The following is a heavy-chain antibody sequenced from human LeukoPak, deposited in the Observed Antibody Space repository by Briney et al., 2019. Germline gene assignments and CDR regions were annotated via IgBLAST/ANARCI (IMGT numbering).Heavy chain of an antibody. J-gene: IGHJ5*02. D-gene: IGHD2-2*01. CDR3: ARDPDDCSSTSCSP. V-gene: IGHV1-18*01. CDR1: GYTFTSYG. Sequence: ASVKVSCKASGYTFTSYGISWVRQAPGQGLEWMGWISAYNGNTNYAQKLQGRVTITADKSTSTAYMELSSLRSEDTAVYYCARDPDDCSSTSCSPWGQGTLVTVSS. CDR2: ISAYNGNT.